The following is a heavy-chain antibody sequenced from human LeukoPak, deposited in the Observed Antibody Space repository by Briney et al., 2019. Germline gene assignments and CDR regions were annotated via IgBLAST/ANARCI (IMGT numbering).Heavy chain of an antibody. Sequence: GGSLRLSCAASGFTFSSYAMSWVRQAPGKGLEWVSGISGSGTSTYYADSVKGRFTISGDNSKNALYLQMNSLRADETAVYYCAKEVYSDSSGYFDYWGQGTLVTVSS. D-gene: IGHD3-22*01. J-gene: IGHJ4*02. CDR1: GFTFSSYA. CDR3: AKEVYSDSSGYFDY. V-gene: IGHV3-23*01. CDR2: ISGSGTST.